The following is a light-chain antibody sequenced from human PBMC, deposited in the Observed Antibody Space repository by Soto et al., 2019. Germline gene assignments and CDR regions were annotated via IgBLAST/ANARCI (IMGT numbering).Light chain of an antibody. Sequence: QAVVTQPPSVSEAPRQRVTISCSGSSSNIGNNAVNWYQQLPGKAPKLLIYYDDLLPSGVSDRFSGSKSGTSASLAISGLQSEDEADYYCATWDDRLNGHVFGTGTKLTVL. J-gene: IGLJ1*01. CDR1: SSNIGNNA. CDR3: ATWDDRLNGHV. V-gene: IGLV1-36*01. CDR2: YDD.